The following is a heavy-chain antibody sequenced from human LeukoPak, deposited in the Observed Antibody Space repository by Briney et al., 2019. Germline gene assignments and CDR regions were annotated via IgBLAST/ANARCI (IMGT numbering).Heavy chain of an antibody. Sequence: PSETLSLTCTVSGGSISSGGDYWSWIRQHPGKGLEWIGYISYSGTTYYSPSLQSRTTISLDTSKNQFSLELSSVTAADTAVYYCARAAWRGSNSRDAFDIWGLGTVVTVSS. CDR3: ARAAWRGSNSRDAFDI. CDR1: GGSISSGGDY. CDR2: ISYSGTT. D-gene: IGHD4-23*01. J-gene: IGHJ3*02. V-gene: IGHV4-31*03.